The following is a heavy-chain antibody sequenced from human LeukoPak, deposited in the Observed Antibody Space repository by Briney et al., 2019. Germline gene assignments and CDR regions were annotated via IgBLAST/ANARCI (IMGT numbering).Heavy chain of an antibody. D-gene: IGHD3-22*01. CDR1: GGTFSSYA. CDR3: ARGSYYDSSGYSSDY. CDR2: IIPIFGIA. V-gene: IGHV1-69*04. J-gene: IGHJ4*02. Sequence: SVKVSCKASGGTFSSYAISWVRQAHGQGLEWMGRIIPIFGIANYAQKFQGRVTITADKSTSTAYMELSSLRSEDTAVYYCARGSYYDSSGYSSDYWGQGTLVTVSS.